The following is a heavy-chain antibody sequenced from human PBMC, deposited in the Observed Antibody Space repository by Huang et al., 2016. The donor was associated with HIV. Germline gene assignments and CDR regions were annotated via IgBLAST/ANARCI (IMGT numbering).Heavy chain of an antibody. CDR3: ATKASAMDI. Sequence: LVESGGGVVQPGGSRRLSCAGSTATFNAYWMSWVRQRPGQGREWVANRKQDGSEKYYMDSVEGRFNISRDNVKKLLFLEMNNLRVADTAVYYCATKASAMDIWGQGTTVIVSS. CDR2: RKQDGSEK. CDR1: TATFNAYW. J-gene: IGHJ6*02. D-gene: IGHD1-7*01. V-gene: IGHV3-7*01.